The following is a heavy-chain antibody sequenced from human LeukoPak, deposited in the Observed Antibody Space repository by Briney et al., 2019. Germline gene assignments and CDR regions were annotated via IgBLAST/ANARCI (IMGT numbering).Heavy chain of an antibody. D-gene: IGHD4-17*01. CDR2: ISYDGSNK. Sequence: GGSLRLSCAASGFTFRSYGIHWVRQAPGKGLEWVAVISYDGSNKYYADSVKGRFTISRDNSKNTLYLQMNSLRAEDTAVYYCAKDAYGDYGPFDYWGQGTLVTVSS. J-gene: IGHJ4*02. CDR3: AKDAYGDYGPFDY. CDR1: GFTFRSYG. V-gene: IGHV3-30*18.